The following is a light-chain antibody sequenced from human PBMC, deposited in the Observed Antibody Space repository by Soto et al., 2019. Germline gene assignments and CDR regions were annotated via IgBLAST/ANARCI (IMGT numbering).Light chain of an antibody. CDR2: GAS. CDR3: QQYNTWSLIT. Sequence: EIVMTQSPATLSVSPGDTATLSCRASQSIGSNVGWYQQKPGQAPRLLIYGASTRATGIPARFSGSGSGTEFSLTISSLQSEDLAVYYCQQYNTWSLITFGQGTRLEMK. J-gene: IGKJ5*01. CDR1: QSIGSN. V-gene: IGKV3-15*01.